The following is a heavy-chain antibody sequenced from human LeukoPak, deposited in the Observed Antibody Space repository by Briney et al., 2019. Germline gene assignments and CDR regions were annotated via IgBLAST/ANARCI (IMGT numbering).Heavy chain of an antibody. CDR2: INQDGREK. D-gene: IGHD2-15*01. CDR3: ARGDKFSGDY. J-gene: IGHJ4*02. Sequence: GGSLRLSCAPSGFTFSSYWMSWVRQAPGKGLEWVANINQDGREKYYVDSVKGRFTISRDNAKNSLYLQMNSLRADDTAVYFCARGDKFSGDYWGQGNLVTVSS. V-gene: IGHV3-7*04. CDR1: GFTFSSYW.